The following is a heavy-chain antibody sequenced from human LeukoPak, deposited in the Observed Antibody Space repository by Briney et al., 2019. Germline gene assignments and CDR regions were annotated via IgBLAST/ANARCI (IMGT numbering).Heavy chain of an antibody. J-gene: IGHJ4*02. V-gene: IGHV3-13*01. D-gene: IGHD1-26*01. CDR3: VRQKKSHGNFDY. CDR2: VGIAADT. CDR1: GFTFSDHA. Sequence: GGSLRLSCAASGFTFSDHAMHWVRQATGKGLEWVSAVGIAADTFYPGSVKGRFTISRENAKNSLYLQMNGLRVEDTAVYYCVRQKKSHGNFDYWGRGTLVTVSS.